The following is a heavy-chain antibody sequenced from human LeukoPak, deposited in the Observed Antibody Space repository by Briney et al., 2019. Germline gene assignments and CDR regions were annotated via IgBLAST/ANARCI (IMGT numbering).Heavy chain of an antibody. J-gene: IGHJ4*02. V-gene: IGHV3-23*01. Sequence: PGGSLRLSCAASGFTFSSYGMSWVRQAPGKGLEWVSAISGSGGSTYYADSVKGRFTISRDNAKNSLYLQMNSLRAEDTAVYYCARDAARTVAGSHWGQGTLVTVSS. D-gene: IGHD6-19*01. CDR3: ARDAARTVAGSH. CDR1: GFTFSSYG. CDR2: ISGSGGST.